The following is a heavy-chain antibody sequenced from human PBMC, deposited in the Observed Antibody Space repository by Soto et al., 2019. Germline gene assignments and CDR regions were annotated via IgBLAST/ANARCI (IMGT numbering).Heavy chain of an antibody. D-gene: IGHD1-1*01. CDR1: GGSVSSRYW. CDR3: ARYNAASGTCYFDY. CDR2: IYHSGSA. V-gene: IGHV4-4*02. J-gene: IGHJ4*02. Sequence: QVELQESGPGLVKPSGTLSLTCAVSGGSVSSRYWWSWVRQSPGKGLEWIGEIYHSGSANYNPSLKSRVTMXVXTXXNQFSLRLNSVTAADKAGYYCARYNAASGTCYFDYWGQGTLVTVSS.